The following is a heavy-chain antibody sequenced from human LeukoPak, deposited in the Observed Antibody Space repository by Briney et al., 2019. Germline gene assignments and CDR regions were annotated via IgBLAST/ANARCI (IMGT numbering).Heavy chain of an antibody. CDR1: GFTFDDYT. CDR3: AKDNSSSWYGAFGDY. V-gene: IGHV3-9*01. D-gene: IGHD6-13*01. CDR2: ISWNSGSI. Sequence: PGGSLRLSCAASGFTFDDYTMHWVRQAPGKGLEWVSGISWNSGSIGYADSVKGRFTISRDNAKNSLYLQMNSLRAEDTALYYCAKDNSSSWYGAFGDYWGQGTLVTVSS. J-gene: IGHJ4*02.